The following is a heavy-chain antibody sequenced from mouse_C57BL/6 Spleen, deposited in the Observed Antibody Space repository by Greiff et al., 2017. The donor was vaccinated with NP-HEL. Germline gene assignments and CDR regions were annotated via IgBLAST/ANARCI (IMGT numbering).Heavy chain of an antibody. Sequence: VQLQQSGTVLARPGASVKMSCKTSGYTFTSYWMHWVKQRPGQGLEWIGAIYPGNSDTSYNQKFKGKAKLTAVTSASTAYMDLSSLTNEDSAVYYGTRGNYGSSRYAMDYWGQGTSVTVSS. CDR1: GYTFTSYW. CDR3: TRGNYGSSRYAMDY. J-gene: IGHJ4*01. D-gene: IGHD1-1*01. CDR2: IYPGNSDT. V-gene: IGHV1-5*01.